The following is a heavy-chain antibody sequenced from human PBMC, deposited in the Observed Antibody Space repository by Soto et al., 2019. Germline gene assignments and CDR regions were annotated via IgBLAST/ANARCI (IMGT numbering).Heavy chain of an antibody. CDR3: ARRGYGPGFPYYYGMDV. Sequence: SETLSLTCTVSGDSISSSDYYWGWIRQPPGKGLEWIGNIYYSGSASYHPSLKSRVTISVDTSKNQVSLKLSSVTAADTAVYYCARRGYGPGFPYYYGMDVWGQGTTVTVSS. CDR2: IYYSGSA. D-gene: IGHD3-10*01. CDR1: GDSISSSDYY. J-gene: IGHJ6*02. V-gene: IGHV4-39*01.